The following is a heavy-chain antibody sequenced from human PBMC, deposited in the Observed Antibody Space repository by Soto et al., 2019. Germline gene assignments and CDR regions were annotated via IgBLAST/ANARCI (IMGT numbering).Heavy chain of an antibody. V-gene: IGHV3-9*01. CDR2: ISWNIGSI. CDR1: GFTFDDYA. D-gene: IGHD2-15*01. J-gene: IGHJ4*02. Sequence: PGGSLRLSCAASGFTFDDYAMHWVRQAPGKGLEWVSGISWNIGSIGYADSVKGRFTISRDNAKNSLYLQMNSLRAEDTAVYYCASIHFGGIDYWGQGTLVTVSS. CDR3: ASIHFGGIDY.